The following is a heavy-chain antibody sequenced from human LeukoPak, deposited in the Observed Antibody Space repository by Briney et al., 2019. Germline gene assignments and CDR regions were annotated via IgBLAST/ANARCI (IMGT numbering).Heavy chain of an antibody. D-gene: IGHD3-22*01. CDR3: AKAAHSSGYYAY. CDR1: GFTVSSNY. CDR2: IYPGGST. V-gene: IGHV3-66*01. J-gene: IGHJ4*02. Sequence: GGSLRLSCAASGFTVSSNYMSWVRQARGKGLEWVSVIYPGGSTYYADSVKGRFTISRDNSKNTLYLQMNSLRAEDTAMYYCAKAAHSSGYYAYWGQGTLVTVSS.